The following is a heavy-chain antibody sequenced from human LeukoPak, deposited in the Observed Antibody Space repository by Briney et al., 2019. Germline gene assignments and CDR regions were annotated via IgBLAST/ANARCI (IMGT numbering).Heavy chain of an antibody. CDR1: GFTFSSYS. V-gene: IGHV3-21*01. CDR3: AVLWFGESDLDY. J-gene: IGHJ4*02. Sequence: GGSLRLSCAASGFTFSSYSMNWVRQAPGKGLEWFSSISSSSSYIDYADSVKGRFTISRDNAKTSLYLQMNSLRAEDTAVYYCAVLWFGESDLDYWGQGTLVTVSS. D-gene: IGHD3-10*01. CDR2: ISSSSSYI.